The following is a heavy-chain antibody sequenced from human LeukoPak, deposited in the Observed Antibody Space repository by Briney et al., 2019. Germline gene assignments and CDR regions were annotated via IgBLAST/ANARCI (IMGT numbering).Heavy chain of an antibody. D-gene: IGHD1-1*01. CDR2: IRSSTSYI. Sequence: PGGSLRLSCAASGFTFSSYSMNWVRQAPGKGLEWVSSIRSSTSYIYYADSVKGRFTISRDNAKNSLYLQMSGLRAEDTAVYYCARDGRWNVLINAFDVWGQGTMVTVSS. V-gene: IGHV3-21*01. J-gene: IGHJ3*01. CDR1: GFTFSSYS. CDR3: ARDGRWNVLINAFDV.